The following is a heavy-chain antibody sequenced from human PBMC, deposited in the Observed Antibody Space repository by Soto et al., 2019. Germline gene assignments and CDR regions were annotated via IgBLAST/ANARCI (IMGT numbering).Heavy chain of an antibody. CDR2: IIPLFGPA. J-gene: IGHJ4*02. CDR3: AGCSTGWDDLDY. CDR1: RGTFSSYA. V-gene: IGHV1-69*05. D-gene: IGHD6-19*01. Sequence: QVQLVQAGAEVKKPGSSVKVSCKASRGTFSSYAIRWVRQAPGQGLEWMGAIIPLFGPANYAQKFQGRVTITPDESPSTAYMEPTSVRSEDTAEYCRAGCSTGWDDLDYWGQGTLVTVSS.